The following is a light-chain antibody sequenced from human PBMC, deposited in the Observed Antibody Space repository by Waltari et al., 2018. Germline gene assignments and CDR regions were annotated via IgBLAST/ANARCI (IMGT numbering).Light chain of an antibody. CDR3: SSFTRATTLI. V-gene: IGLV2-14*03. J-gene: IGLJ2*01. CDR1: SSDVGGSNS. Sequence: QSALTQPASVSGSPGQSIAISCTGTSSDVGGSNSVSWYQQHPGRVPKLVIYAVSNRPSGVSTRFSGSKSGNTAPLTISGLQADDEADYYCSSFTRATTLIFGGGTKLTVL. CDR2: AVS.